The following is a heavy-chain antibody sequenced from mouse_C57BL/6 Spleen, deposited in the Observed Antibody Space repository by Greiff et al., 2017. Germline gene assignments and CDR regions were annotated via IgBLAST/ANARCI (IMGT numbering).Heavy chain of an antibody. CDR3: ARPLYYGSSGFAY. J-gene: IGHJ3*01. Sequence: EVKLQESGGGLVQPGGSLKLSCAASGFTFSDYGMAWVRQAPRKGPEWVAFISNLAYSIYYADTVTGRFTISRENAKNTLYLEMSSLRSEDTAMYYCARPLYYGSSGFAYWGQGTLVTVSA. D-gene: IGHD1-1*01. CDR2: ISNLAYSI. V-gene: IGHV5-15*01. CDR1: GFTFSDYG.